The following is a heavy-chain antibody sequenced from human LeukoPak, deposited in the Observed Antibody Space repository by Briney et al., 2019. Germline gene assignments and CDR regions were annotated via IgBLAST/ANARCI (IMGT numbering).Heavy chain of an antibody. V-gene: IGHV3-23*01. CDR3: ASFDSNYYGSGSYCFDY. D-gene: IGHD3-10*01. CDR2: ISGSGGST. CDR1: GFTFSSYA. Sequence: GGSLRLSCAASGFTFSSYAMSWVRQAPGKGLEWVSAISGSGGSTYYADSVKGRFTISRDNAKNSLYLQMNSLRAEDTAVYYCASFDSNYYGSGSYCFDYWGQGTLVTVSS. J-gene: IGHJ4*02.